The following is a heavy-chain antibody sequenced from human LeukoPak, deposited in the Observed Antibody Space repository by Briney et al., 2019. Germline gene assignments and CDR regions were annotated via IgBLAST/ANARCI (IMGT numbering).Heavy chain of an antibody. V-gene: IGHV4-59*01. J-gene: IGHJ4*02. CDR3: ARDGLQGSIL. CDR2: IYNSGST. Sequence: PSETLSLTCTVSGGSISGYYWSWIRRPPGKGLEWIGYIYNSGSTTYNPSLKSRVTISVDTSKNQFSLRLRSVTAVDTAAYYCARDGLQGSILWGQGTLVTVSS. D-gene: IGHD4-11*01. CDR1: GGSISGYY.